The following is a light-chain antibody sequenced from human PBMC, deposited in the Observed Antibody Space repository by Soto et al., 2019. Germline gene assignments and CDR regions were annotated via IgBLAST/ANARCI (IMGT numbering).Light chain of an antibody. V-gene: IGLV2-14*01. J-gene: IGLJ3*02. CDR3: SSYTSSSTWV. CDR1: SRDVGAYNY. CDR2: EVR. Sequence: QSVLTQPASVSGSPGQSITLSCTGTSRDVGAYNYVSWYQQHPGKAPTLMIYEVRNRPSGVSDRFSGSRSGNTASLTISGLQAEDESDYYCSSYTSSSTWVFVGGTKLTVL.